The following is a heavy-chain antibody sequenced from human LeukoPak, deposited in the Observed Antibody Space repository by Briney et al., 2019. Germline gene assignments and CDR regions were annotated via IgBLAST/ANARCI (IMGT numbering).Heavy chain of an antibody. CDR1: GYTFTSHD. D-gene: IGHD4-17*01. CDR2: MNPNSGNT. J-gene: IGHJ4*02. CDR3: ARTDYGDYSYHFDY. V-gene: IGHV1-8*01. Sequence: ASVKVSCKASGYTFTSHDYNWVRQVTGQGLEWMGWMNPNSGNTGYAQKFQGRVTMTRDTSISTAYMELISLRSEDTAVYYCARTDYGDYSYHFDYWGQGTLVTVSS.